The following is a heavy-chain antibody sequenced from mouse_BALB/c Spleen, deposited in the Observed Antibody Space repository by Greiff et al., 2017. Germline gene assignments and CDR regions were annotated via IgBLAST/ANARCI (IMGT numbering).Heavy chain of an antibody. D-gene: IGHD6-1*01. Sequence: QVQLQQSGPELVKPGASVRISCKASGYTFTSYYIHWVKQRPGQGLEWIGWIYPGNVNTKYNEKFKGKATLTADKSSSTAYMQLSSLTSEDSAVYFCARPSLYGWFAYWGQGTLVTVSA. CDR2: IYPGNVNT. CDR3: ARPSLYGWFAY. CDR1: GYTFTSYY. V-gene: IGHV1S56*01. J-gene: IGHJ3*01.